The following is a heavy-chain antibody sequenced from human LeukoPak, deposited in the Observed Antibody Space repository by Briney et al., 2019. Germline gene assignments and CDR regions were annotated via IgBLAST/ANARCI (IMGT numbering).Heavy chain of an antibody. D-gene: IGHD3-10*01. Sequence: PGGSLRLSCAASGFTFSSYWMHWVRQGPGKGLVWVSRISTDGSRTNYADSVKGRFTISRDNAKSTLYLQMNSLRAEDTAVYYCAKDDRLSTGYGSSDYWGQGTLVTVSS. CDR3: AKDDRLSTGYGSSDY. CDR1: GFTFSSYW. CDR2: ISTDGSRT. J-gene: IGHJ4*02. V-gene: IGHV3-74*01.